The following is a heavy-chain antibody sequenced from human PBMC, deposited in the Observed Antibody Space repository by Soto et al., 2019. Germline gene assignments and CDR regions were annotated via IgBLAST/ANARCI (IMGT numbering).Heavy chain of an antibody. V-gene: IGHV3-7*05. CDR2: MNQDGSEK. Sequence: EVQLVESGGALVQPGGSLRLSCTVSGFTFGDFWMTWVRQAPGKGLEWVANMNQDGSEKYYADSVRGRFGISRDNAKNSLFLQMNSLSAEDTALYYCASQRISYAMGAWGQGTTVTVSS. D-gene: IGHD1-1*01. CDR3: ASQRISYAMGA. CDR1: GFTFGDFW. J-gene: IGHJ6*02.